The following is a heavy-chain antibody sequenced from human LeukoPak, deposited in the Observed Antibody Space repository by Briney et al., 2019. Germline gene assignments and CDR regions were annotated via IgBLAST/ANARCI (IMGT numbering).Heavy chain of an antibody. Sequence: GGSLRLSCAGSGFTFSSYPMSWVRQAPGKGLQWVSAISNGGGTAYYADSVKGRFTISKDNSKSKLYLQMDSLRAEDTAIYYCAARPRMPPRFDFWGLGTLVTVSS. CDR2: ISNGGGTA. V-gene: IGHV3-23*01. CDR1: GFTFSSYP. J-gene: IGHJ4*02. CDR3: AARPRMPPRFDF. D-gene: IGHD2-2*01.